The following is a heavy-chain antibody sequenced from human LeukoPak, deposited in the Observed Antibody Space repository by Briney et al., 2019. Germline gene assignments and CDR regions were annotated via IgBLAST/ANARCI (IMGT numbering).Heavy chain of an antibody. CDR3: AKGAGFAEPLPEY. CDR2: INAGHGNT. D-gene: IGHD1-14*01. V-gene: IGHV1-3*01. Sequence: ASVKVSCKASGYTFTSYAIQWVRQAPGQRLEWTGWINAGHGNTKYSQKFQGRVTITRDTSASTAYMELSSLRSEDTAVYYCAKGAGFAEPLPEYWGQGTLLTVSS. CDR1: GYTFTSYA. J-gene: IGHJ4*02.